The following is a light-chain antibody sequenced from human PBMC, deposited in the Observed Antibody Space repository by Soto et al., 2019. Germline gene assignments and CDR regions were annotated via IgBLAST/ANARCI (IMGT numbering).Light chain of an antibody. CDR2: DTF. Sequence: EIVLTQSPATLSLSPGERATLSCRASQSVSNYLVWYQQKSGQAPRLLIYDTFNRATGVPARFSGSGSGTDFSLTISSLEPEDFAVYYCQQRSKWPLTLGGGTKVEIK. V-gene: IGKV3-11*01. CDR1: QSVSNY. CDR3: QQRSKWPLT. J-gene: IGKJ4*01.